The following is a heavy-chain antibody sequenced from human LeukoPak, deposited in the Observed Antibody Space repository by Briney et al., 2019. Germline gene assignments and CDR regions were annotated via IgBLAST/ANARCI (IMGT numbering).Heavy chain of an antibody. CDR1: GFTFSSYD. Sequence: GGSLRLSCSASGFTFSSYDMTWVRQAPGKGLEYLSGISSSAAKTYYPDSVQGRFTISRDNSKNTVYLEINSLRVEDTAVYYCAKRLSYYFDHWGQGTLVTVSS. J-gene: IGHJ4*02. V-gene: IGHV3-23*01. CDR2: ISSSAAKT. D-gene: IGHD1-1*01. CDR3: AKRLSYYFDH.